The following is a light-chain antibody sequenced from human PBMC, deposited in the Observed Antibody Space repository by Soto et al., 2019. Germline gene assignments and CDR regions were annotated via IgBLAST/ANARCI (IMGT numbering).Light chain of an antibody. CDR3: QQYKTYLYT. CDR2: KAS. Sequence: DIQMTQSPSTLSASVGDRVTITCRASQSISSWLAWYQQKPGKAPKRLIYKASSLESGVPSRFSGSGSGTEFTLTISSLQPDDFATYYCQQYKTYLYTFGQGTKLEIK. J-gene: IGKJ2*01. CDR1: QSISSW. V-gene: IGKV1-5*03.